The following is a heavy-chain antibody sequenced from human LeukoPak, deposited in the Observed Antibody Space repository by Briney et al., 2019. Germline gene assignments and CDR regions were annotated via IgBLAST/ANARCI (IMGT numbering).Heavy chain of an antibody. CDR3: ARAKDVDIVATAQGGPFYGDPESTDYYYYMDV. CDR1: GFTFSSYS. Sequence: TSGGSLRLSCAASGFTFSSYSMNWVRQAPGKGLEWVSSISSSSSYIYYADSAKGRFTISRDNAKNSLYLQMNSLRAEDTAVYYCARAKDVDIVATAQGGPFYGDPESTDYYYYMDVWGKGTTVTVSS. D-gene: IGHD5-12*01. V-gene: IGHV3-21*01. J-gene: IGHJ6*03. CDR2: ISSSSSYI.